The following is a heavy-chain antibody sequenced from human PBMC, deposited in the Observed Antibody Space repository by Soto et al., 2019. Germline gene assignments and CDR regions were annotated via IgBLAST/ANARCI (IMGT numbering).Heavy chain of an antibody. V-gene: IGHV3-74*01. J-gene: IGHJ4*02. CDR3: ASLYDFWSGYYRDDY. Sequence: GGSLRLSCAASGFTFSSYWMHWVRQAPGKGLVWVSRINSDGSSTSYADSVKGRFTISRDNAKNTLYLQMNSLRAEDTAVYYCASLYDFWSGYYRDDYWGQGTLVTVSS. D-gene: IGHD3-3*01. CDR1: GFTFSSYW. CDR2: INSDGSST.